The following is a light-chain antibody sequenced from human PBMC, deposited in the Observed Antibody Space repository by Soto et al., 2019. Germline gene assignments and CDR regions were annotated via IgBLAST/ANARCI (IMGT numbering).Light chain of an antibody. J-gene: IGKJ1*01. CDR1: QSISSW. CDR3: QQYNSHPWT. CDR2: KPS. Sequence: DIQMTQSPSTLSASVGDRITITCRSSQSISSWLAWYQQKPEKAPKRLIYKPSSLESGFPSRFSGSGSGTEFTLTISSLQPEDFATYYCQQYNSHPWTFGQGTKVEIK. V-gene: IGKV1-5*03.